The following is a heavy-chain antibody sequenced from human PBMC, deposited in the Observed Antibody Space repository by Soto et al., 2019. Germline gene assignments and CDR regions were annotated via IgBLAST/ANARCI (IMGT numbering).Heavy chain of an antibody. D-gene: IGHD3-3*02. V-gene: IGHV1-69*04. CDR2: IIPILGIA. J-gene: IGHJ6*03. CDR3: AREVGFLEPPVNTNYYYMDV. Sequence: ASVKVSCKASGGTFSSYTISWVRQAPGQGLEWMGRIIPILGIANYAQKFQGRVTITADKSTSTAYMELSSLRSEDTAVYYCAREVGFLEPPVNTNYYYMDVWGKGTTVTVSS. CDR1: GGTFSSYT.